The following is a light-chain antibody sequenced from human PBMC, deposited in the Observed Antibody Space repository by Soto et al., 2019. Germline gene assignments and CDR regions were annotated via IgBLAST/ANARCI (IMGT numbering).Light chain of an antibody. CDR1: SSDVGSYNL. Sequence: QSALTQPASVSGSPGQSITISCTGTSSDVGSYNLVSWYQQHPGKAPKLMIYEGSKRPSGVSNRFSVSKSGNTASLTISGLQAEDEADYYCCSYAGSSPNYVFGTGTKVTVL. CDR3: CSYAGSSPNYV. CDR2: EGS. V-gene: IGLV2-23*01. J-gene: IGLJ1*01.